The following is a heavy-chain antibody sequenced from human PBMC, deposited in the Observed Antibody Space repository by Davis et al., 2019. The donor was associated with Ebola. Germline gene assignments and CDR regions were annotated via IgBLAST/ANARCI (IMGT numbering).Heavy chain of an antibody. D-gene: IGHD7-27*01. Sequence: GESLKISCAASGFTFSSYAMSWVRQAPGKGLEWVSAISGSGGSTYYADSVKGRFTISRDNSKNTLYLQMNSLRAEDTAVYYCARTPKLGYYFDYWGQGTLVTVSS. V-gene: IGHV3-23*01. CDR3: ARTPKLGYYFDY. CDR2: ISGSGGST. CDR1: GFTFSSYA. J-gene: IGHJ4*02.